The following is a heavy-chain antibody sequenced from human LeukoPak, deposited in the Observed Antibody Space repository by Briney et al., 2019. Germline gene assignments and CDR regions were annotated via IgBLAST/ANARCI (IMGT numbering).Heavy chain of an antibody. J-gene: IGHJ4*02. CDR3: ARGAYDSSGYYFMDY. CDR1: GGTFSSYA. Sequence: ASVKVSCKASGGTFSSYAISWVRQAPGQGLEWMGRIIPILGIANYAQKFQGRVTITADKSTSTAYMELSSLRSEDTAVYYCARGAYDSSGYYFMDYWGQGTLVTVSS. D-gene: IGHD3-22*01. CDR2: IIPILGIA. V-gene: IGHV1-69*04.